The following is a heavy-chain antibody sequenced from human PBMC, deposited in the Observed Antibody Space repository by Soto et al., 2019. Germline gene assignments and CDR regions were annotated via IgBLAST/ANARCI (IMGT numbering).Heavy chain of an antibody. CDR2: IFWNDDE. CDR1: GFSLTTYGVG. Sequence: QITLKKSGPALVKPTQTLTLTCTFSGFSLTTYGVGVGWIRQPPGKALEWLALIFWNDDERYSPSLKSRLTITKETSKNQVVFTLTNMDPVDTATYFCVHTGYRYDPFPYWGRGTLVTVSS. CDR3: VHTGYRYDPFPY. J-gene: IGHJ4*02. D-gene: IGHD5-18*01. V-gene: IGHV2-5*01.